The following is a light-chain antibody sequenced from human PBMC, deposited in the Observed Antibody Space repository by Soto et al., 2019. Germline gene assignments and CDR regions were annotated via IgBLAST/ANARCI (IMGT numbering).Light chain of an antibody. J-gene: IGKJ4*01. CDR3: QQYEDLPLT. Sequence: VQMTHSPSSLSASVGDRVTITCNANQIIANLLNWFEHKRGEAPKLLIYYTSHFELGVPSRFSGGRSWTDFDLGISNLQSEDVATYFYQQYEDLPLTFCGATKVDI. V-gene: IGKV1-33*01. CDR2: YTS. CDR1: QIIANL.